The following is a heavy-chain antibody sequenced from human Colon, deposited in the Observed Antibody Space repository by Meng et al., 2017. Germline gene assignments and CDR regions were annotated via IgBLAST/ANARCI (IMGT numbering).Heavy chain of an antibody. J-gene: IGHJ4*02. CDR1: GGSISSGDYY. Sequence: QVQLQQWGAGLLKPSETLSLTCTVSGGSISSGDYYWSWIRQPPGKGLEWIGYIYYSGSTYFNPSLKSRVTISVDTSKNQFSLKLSSVTAADTAVYYCARVVGGDQVDYWGQGTLVTVSS. CDR3: ARVVGGDQVDY. D-gene: IGHD3-10*01. CDR2: IYYSGST. V-gene: IGHV4-30-4*01.